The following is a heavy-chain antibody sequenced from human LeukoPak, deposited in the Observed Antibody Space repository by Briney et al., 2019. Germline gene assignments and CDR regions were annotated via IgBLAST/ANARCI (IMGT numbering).Heavy chain of an antibody. J-gene: IGHJ3*02. V-gene: IGHV3-23*01. CDR1: GFTFSSYA. D-gene: IGHD5-18*01. CDR3: AKHGYRTPPDAFDI. Sequence: GGSLKLSCAASGFTFSSYAMNWVRQAPGKGLEWVSVISGSGGTTYYTDSVKGRFTISRDNSKNTLYLQMNSLRAEDTAVYYCAKHGYRTPPDAFDIWGQGTMVTVSS. CDR2: ISGSGGTT.